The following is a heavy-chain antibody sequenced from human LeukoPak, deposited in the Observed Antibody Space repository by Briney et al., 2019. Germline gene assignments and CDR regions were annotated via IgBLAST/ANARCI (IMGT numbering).Heavy chain of an antibody. CDR3: ARHSHPDSSSWYWDY. V-gene: IGHV4-59*08. J-gene: IGHJ4*02. Sequence: SETLSHTCTVSGGSISNYYWSWVRQPPGKGLEWIGYIYYSGSTNYNSSLKSRVTISVDTSKNQFSLKLTSVTAADTAVYYCARHSHPDSSSWYWDYWGQGTLVTVSS. D-gene: IGHD6-13*01. CDR1: GGSISNYY. CDR2: IYYSGST.